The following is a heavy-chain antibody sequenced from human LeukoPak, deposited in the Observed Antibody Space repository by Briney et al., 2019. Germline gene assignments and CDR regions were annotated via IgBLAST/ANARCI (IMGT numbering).Heavy chain of an antibody. CDR2: ISTTSDYI. J-gene: IGHJ4*02. CDR1: GFTFSGYS. V-gene: IGHV3-21*01. CDR3: ARGGIYSQGFDY. D-gene: IGHD6-13*01. Sequence: PGGSLRLSCAASGFTFSGYSMNWVRQAPGKGLEWVSSISTTSDYIHYADSLKGRVAISRDNAKNSLYLQMNSLRPEDTAIYYCARGGIYSQGFDYWGQGSLVTVSS.